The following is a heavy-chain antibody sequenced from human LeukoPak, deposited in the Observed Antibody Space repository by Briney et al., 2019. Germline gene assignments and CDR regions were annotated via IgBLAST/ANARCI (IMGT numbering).Heavy chain of an antibody. CDR3: AREKKTEWTTGAFDM. J-gene: IGHJ3*02. CDR1: GFTFSDYY. Sequence: GGSLRLSCAASGFTFSDYYMSWIRQAPETGLEWLSYTSPSGGTIYYTDSVKGGFTMSRDNAQNALYLEMNSLRAEDTAVYYCAREKKTEWTTGAFDMWGQGTMVIVSS. V-gene: IGHV3-11*01. CDR2: TSPSGGTI. D-gene: IGHD3-3*01.